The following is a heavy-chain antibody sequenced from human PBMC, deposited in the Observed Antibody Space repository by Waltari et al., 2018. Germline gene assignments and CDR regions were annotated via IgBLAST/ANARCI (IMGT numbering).Heavy chain of an antibody. CDR3: ARDSYYDSTGIDY. CDR1: GFTFSSYS. CDR2: LSSSSSYI. V-gene: IGHV3-21*01. J-gene: IGHJ4*02. Sequence: EVQLVESGGGLVKPGGSLRLSCAASGFTFSSYSMNWVRQAPGKGLEWVSSLSSSSSYIYYADSVKGRFTISRDNAKNSLYLQMNSLRAEDTAVYYCARDSYYDSTGIDYWGQGTLVTVSS. D-gene: IGHD3-22*01.